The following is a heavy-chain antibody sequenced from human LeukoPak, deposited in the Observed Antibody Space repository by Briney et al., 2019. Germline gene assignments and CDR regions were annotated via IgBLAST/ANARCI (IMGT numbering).Heavy chain of an antibody. Sequence: PGGSLRLSCAASGFTFSSYGMHWARQAPGKGLEWVAVIWYDGSNKYYADSVKGRFTISRDNSKNTLYLQMNSLRAEDTAVYYCARFDYGGNLGFDYWGQGTLVTVSS. CDR3: ARFDYGGNLGFDY. CDR2: IWYDGSNK. CDR1: GFTFSSYG. J-gene: IGHJ4*02. V-gene: IGHV3-33*01. D-gene: IGHD4-23*01.